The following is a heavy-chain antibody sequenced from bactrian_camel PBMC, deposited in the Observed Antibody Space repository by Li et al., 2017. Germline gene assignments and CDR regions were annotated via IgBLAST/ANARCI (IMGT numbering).Heavy chain of an antibody. J-gene: IGHJ6*01. CDR1: GFTSNTCG. CDR2: ISTDGTT. Sequence: QMQLVESGGGSVQAGETLRLSCTAPGFTSNTCGINRYRQAPGKEREFVSSISTDGTTSYADSVKGRFTISKDKAKDTVYLQMNSLKPEDTAVYYCATGAAIATLGGRTRADFGYWGQGTQVTVS. D-gene: IGHD4*01. CDR3: ATGAAIATLGGRTRADFGY. V-gene: IGHV3S60*01.